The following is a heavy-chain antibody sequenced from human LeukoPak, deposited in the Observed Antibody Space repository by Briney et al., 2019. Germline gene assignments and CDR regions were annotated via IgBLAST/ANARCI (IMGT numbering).Heavy chain of an antibody. V-gene: IGHV3-30-3*01. CDR3: ARGGYSGSFDY. CDR1: GFPFSSYA. D-gene: IGHD5-12*01. CDR2: ISYDGSNK. Sequence: GGSLRRPFAASGFPFSSYAMHWVRPAPGKGLEGVAVISYDGSNKYYADSVKGRFTISRDNSKNTLYLQMNSLRAEDTAVYYCARGGYSGSFDYWGQGTLVTVSS. J-gene: IGHJ4*02.